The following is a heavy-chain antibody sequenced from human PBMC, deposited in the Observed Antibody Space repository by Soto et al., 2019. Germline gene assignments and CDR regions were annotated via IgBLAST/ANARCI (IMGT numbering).Heavy chain of an antibody. Sequence: LRLSYAASGFTFSNYNMNSVRQAPGKGLEWVSHISSGGTTIDYADSVKGRFTISRDNAKNTLYLQMNSLRAEDTAVYYCAKDRLITMIVVVITSWIDYWG. D-gene: IGHD3-22*01. V-gene: IGHV3-48*01. CDR2: ISSGGTTI. CDR1: GFTFSNYN. J-gene: IGHJ4*01. CDR3: AKDRLITMIVVVITSWIDY.